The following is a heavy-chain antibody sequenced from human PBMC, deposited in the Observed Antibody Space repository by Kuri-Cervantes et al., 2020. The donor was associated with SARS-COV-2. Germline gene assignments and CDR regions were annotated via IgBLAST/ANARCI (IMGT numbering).Heavy chain of an antibody. Sequence: GESLKISCAASGFTFSSYSMNWVRQAPGKGLEWVSSISSSSYIYYADSVKGRFTISRDNAKNSLYLQMNSLRAEDTAVYYCARVGLGGDFDYWGQGTLVTVSS. CDR1: GFTFSSYS. D-gene: IGHD3-16*01. CDR3: ARVGLGGDFDY. V-gene: IGHV3-21*01. CDR2: ISSSSYI. J-gene: IGHJ4*02.